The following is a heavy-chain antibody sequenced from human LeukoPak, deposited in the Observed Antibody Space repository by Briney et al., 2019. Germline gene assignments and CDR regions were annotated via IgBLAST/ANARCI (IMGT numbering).Heavy chain of an antibody. CDR3: ARDPTGADAFDI. V-gene: IGHV4-59*01. Sequence: SETLSLTCTVSGGSISGYYCSWIRQPPGKGLEWIGYIYYSGSTNYNPSLKSRVTISVDTSKNQFSLKLSSVTAADTAVYYCARDPTGADAFDIWGQGTMVTVSS. CDR1: GGSISGYY. J-gene: IGHJ3*02. CDR2: IYYSGST.